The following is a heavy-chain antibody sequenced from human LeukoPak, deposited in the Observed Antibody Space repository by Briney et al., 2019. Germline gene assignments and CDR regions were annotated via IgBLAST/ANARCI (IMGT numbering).Heavy chain of an antibody. D-gene: IGHD3-22*01. V-gene: IGHV4-59*06. CDR2: IYYSGST. Sequence: PSETLSLTCTVSGGSISSYYWSWIRQPPGKGLEWIGYIYYSGSTYYNPSLKSRVTISVDTSKNQFSLKLSSVTAADTAVYYCASSFDYYDSSGYPYWGQGTLVTVSS. CDR3: ASSFDYYDSSGYPY. CDR1: GGSISSYY. J-gene: IGHJ4*02.